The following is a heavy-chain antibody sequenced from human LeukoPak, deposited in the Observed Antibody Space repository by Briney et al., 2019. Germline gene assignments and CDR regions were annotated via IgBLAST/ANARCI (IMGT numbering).Heavy chain of an antibody. CDR2: ISSSSSTI. Sequence: GGSLRLSCAASGFTFSSYSMNWVRQAPGKGLEWVSYISSSSSTIDYADSVTGRFTISRDNSKNTLELEINSLRAEDTAVYYCAREAWDLTGRAPVIWGQGTPVTVSS. V-gene: IGHV3-48*01. J-gene: IGHJ4*02. CDR1: GFTFSSYS. D-gene: IGHD3-22*01. CDR3: AREAWDLTGRAPVI.